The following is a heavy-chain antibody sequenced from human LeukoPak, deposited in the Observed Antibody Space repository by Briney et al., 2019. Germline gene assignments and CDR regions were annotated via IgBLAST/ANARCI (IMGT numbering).Heavy chain of an antibody. J-gene: IGHJ4*02. CDR2: INDSGST. D-gene: IGHD3-22*01. V-gene: IGHV4-34*01. CDR3: ARVQDYDSSGHYLGY. CDR1: GGSFSDYY. Sequence: SETLSLTCAVYGGSFSDYYWSWIRQPPGKGLDWIGKINDSGSTNYNPSLKSRVTISVDTSKNQFSLKVNSVTAADTAVYYCARVQDYDSSGHYLGYWGQGILVTVSS.